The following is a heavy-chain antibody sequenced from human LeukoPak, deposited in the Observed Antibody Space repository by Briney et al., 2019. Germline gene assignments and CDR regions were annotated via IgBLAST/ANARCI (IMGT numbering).Heavy chain of an antibody. D-gene: IGHD3-10*01. CDR3: ARDHYYGSGSPAFDI. V-gene: IGHV4-4*07. CDR2: IYTSGST. CDR1: GGSISSYY. Sequence: PSETLSLTCTVSGGSISSYYWSWIRQPAGKGLEWIGRIYTSGSTNYNPSLKSRVTMSVDTSKNQFSLKLSSVTAAGTAVYYCARDHYYGSGSPAFDIWGQGTMVTVSS. J-gene: IGHJ3*02.